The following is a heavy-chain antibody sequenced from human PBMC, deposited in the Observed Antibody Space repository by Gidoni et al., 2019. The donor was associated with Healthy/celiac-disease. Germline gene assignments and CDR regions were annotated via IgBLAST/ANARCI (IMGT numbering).Heavy chain of an antibody. CDR3: AKVGYSSGWYTPYYGMDV. D-gene: IGHD6-19*01. V-gene: IGHV3-23*01. Sequence: GRFTISRDNSKNTLYLQMNSLRAEDTAVYYCAKVGYSSGWYTPYYGMDVWGQGTTVTVSS. J-gene: IGHJ6*02.